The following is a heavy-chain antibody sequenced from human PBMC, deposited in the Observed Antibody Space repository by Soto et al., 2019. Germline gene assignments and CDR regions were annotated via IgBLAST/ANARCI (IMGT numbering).Heavy chain of an antibody. V-gene: IGHV3-23*01. D-gene: IGHD6-13*01. CDR1: GFTFSSYA. J-gene: IGHJ4*02. CDR2: ISGSGGST. Sequence: LRLSCAASGFTFSSYAMSWVRQAPGKGLEWVSAISGSGGSTYYADSVKGRFTISRDNSKNTLYLQMNSLRAEDTAVYYCAKGRFLGYSSSWHLHGYFDYWGQGTLVTVSS. CDR3: AKGRFLGYSSSWHLHGYFDY.